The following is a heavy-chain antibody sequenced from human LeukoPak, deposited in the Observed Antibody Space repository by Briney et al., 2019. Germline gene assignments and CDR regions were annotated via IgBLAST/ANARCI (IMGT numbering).Heavy chain of an antibody. D-gene: IGHD2-15*01. CDR1: GFTFGSYA. V-gene: IGHV3-23*01. CDR3: AKTTTGYSSGRYPAWPIDY. Sequence: GGSLRLSCAASGFTFGSYAMYWVRQAPGKGLEGVSGIFGSGGSAHYADSVKGRFTISRDNSKNTVYLQMDSLRVEDTAIYYCAKTTTGYSSGRYPAWPIDYWGQGTLVTVSS. CDR2: IFGSGGSA. J-gene: IGHJ4*02.